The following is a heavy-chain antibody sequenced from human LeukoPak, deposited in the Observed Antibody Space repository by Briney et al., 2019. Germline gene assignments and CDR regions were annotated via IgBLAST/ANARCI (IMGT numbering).Heavy chain of an antibody. J-gene: IGHJ5*02. Sequence: GGSLRLSCAASGFTFSSYEMNWVRQAPGKGLEWVSYISSSGSTIYYADSVKGRFTISRDNAKNSLYLQMNSLRAEDTAVYYCAIHVGLWFGEPPVLDPWGQGTLVTVSS. D-gene: IGHD3-10*01. CDR1: GFTFSSYE. CDR3: AIHVGLWFGEPPVLDP. CDR2: ISSSGSTI. V-gene: IGHV3-48*03.